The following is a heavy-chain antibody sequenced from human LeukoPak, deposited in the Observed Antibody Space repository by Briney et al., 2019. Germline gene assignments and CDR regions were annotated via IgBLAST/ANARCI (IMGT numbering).Heavy chain of an antibody. CDR3: ARVLSGSYAY. D-gene: IGHD1-26*01. CDR2: IYYSGST. J-gene: IGHJ4*02. V-gene: IGHV4-59*11. CDR1: GGSISSHY. Sequence: SETLSLTCTVSGGSISSHYWSWMRQPPGKGLEWIGYIYYSGSTNYNPSLKSRVTISVDTSKNQFSLKLSSVTAADTAVYYCARVLSGSYAYWGQGTLVTVSS.